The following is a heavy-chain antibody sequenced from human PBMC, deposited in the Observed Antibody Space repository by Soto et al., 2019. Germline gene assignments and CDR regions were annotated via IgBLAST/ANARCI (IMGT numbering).Heavy chain of an antibody. D-gene: IGHD4-4*01. Sequence: SETLSLTCTVSGGSISSRTYWWAWIRQPPGKGMEWIGDLYYSGSNRYNPSLKSRVSTSVDTSKNRFSLKLNSVTAADTAVYYCARHPRDDYNYGGSGIFDYWGQGALVTVSS. J-gene: IGHJ4*01. CDR2: LYYSGSN. CDR1: GGSISSRTYW. V-gene: IGHV4-39*01. CDR3: ARHPRDDYNYGGSGIFDY.